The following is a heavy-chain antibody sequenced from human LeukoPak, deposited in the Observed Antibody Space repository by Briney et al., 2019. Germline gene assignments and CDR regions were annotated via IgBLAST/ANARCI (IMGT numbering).Heavy chain of an antibody. D-gene: IGHD2-15*01. J-gene: IGHJ4*02. CDR3: ISPLPYSAK. V-gene: IGHV3-15*07. Sequence: PGGSLRLSCAASGFTFSNTYTNCVRHAPGRGRECVGRIILKTEGETTTYAARVNDRFSISRDDTKRIMYIQMNSLKTAGTAVYYCISPLPYSAKGGEGALVTLS. CDR1: GFTFSNTY. CDR2: IILKTEGETT.